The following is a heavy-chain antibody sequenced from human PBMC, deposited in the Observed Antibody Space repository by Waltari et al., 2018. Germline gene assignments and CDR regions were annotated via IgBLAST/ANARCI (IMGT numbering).Heavy chain of an antibody. Sequence: EVQLVESGGGLVQPGGSLRLSCAASGFTFSRYWMHWVRQAPGKGLGWVSRMNRDGSGTTYADSVKGRFTISRDNAKNTLYLQLNRLRVEDTAVYYCAREPSPDSSGYFYYYMDVWGKGTTVTVSS. CDR2: MNRDGSGT. J-gene: IGHJ6*03. D-gene: IGHD3-22*01. CDR3: AREPSPDSSGYFYYYMDV. V-gene: IGHV3-74*01. CDR1: GFTFSRYW.